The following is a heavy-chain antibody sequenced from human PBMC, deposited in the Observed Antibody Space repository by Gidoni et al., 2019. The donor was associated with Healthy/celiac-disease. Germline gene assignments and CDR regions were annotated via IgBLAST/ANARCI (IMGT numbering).Heavy chain of an antibody. CDR1: GCTFSKAG. D-gene: IGHD2-2*01. Sequence: EVQLVESGGALVKPGGSRRLSCAASGCTFSKAGMGWVRQAPGKGLEWVGRIKSKTDGGTTAYAAPVKGRFTISRDDSKNTLYLQMNSLKTEDTAVYYCTLSSTSCYCLDAFDIWGQGTMVTVSS. V-gene: IGHV3-15*02. J-gene: IGHJ3*02. CDR2: IKSKTDGGTT. CDR3: TLSSTSCYCLDAFDI.